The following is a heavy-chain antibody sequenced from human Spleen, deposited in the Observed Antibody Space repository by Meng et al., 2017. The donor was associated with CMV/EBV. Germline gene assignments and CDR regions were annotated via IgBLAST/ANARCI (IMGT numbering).Heavy chain of an antibody. CDR1: GFAVSSNY. Sequence: GGSLRLSCAASGFAVSSNYMSWVRQAPGKGLEWVSVIYSGGSTYYADSVKGRFTISRDNSKNTLYLQMNSLRAEDTAVYYCARERWVPECTSCSNWFDPWGQGTLVTVSS. CDR2: IYSGGST. D-gene: IGHD2-2*01. J-gene: IGHJ5*02. V-gene: IGHV3-53*01. CDR3: ARERWVPECTSCSNWFDP.